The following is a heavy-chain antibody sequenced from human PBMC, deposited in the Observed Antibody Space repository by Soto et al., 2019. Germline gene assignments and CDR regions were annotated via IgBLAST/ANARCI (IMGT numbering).Heavy chain of an antibody. Sequence: QVQLQQWGAGLLKPSETLSLTCAVYGGSFSGYYWSWIRQPPGKGLEWIGEINHSGSTNYNPSLKSRVTISVDTSKNQFSLKLSSVTAADTAVYYCARATMVRGQSYYGMDVWGQGTTFTVSS. D-gene: IGHD3-10*01. J-gene: IGHJ6*02. CDR3: ARATMVRGQSYYGMDV. CDR1: GGSFSGYY. CDR2: INHSGST. V-gene: IGHV4-34*01.